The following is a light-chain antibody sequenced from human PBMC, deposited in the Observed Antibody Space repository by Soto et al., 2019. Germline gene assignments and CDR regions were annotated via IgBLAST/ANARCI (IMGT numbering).Light chain of an antibody. CDR1: SSDVGSYNL. CDR2: EGS. J-gene: IGLJ3*02. V-gene: IGLV2-23*01. Sequence: QPVLTQPASVSGSPGQSITISCTGTSSDVGSYNLVSWYQQHPGKAPKLMISEGSKRPSGVSNRFSGSKSGNTASLTISGLQAEDEADYYCCSYAGSSTWVFGGGTKLTVL. CDR3: CSYAGSSTWV.